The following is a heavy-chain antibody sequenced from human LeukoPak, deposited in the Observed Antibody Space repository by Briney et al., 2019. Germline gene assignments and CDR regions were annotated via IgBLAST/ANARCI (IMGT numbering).Heavy chain of an antibody. J-gene: IGHJ6*03. CDR2: IYPGDSDT. CDR3: ARHEHDYGGTDYYMDV. V-gene: IGHV5-51*01. Sequence: GESLKISCKGSGYSFTSYWIGWVRQMPGKGLDWMGIIYPGDSDTRYSPSFQGQVTISADKSISTAYLQWSSLEASDTALYYCARHEHDYGGTDYYMDVWGKGTTVTVSS. D-gene: IGHD4-23*01. CDR1: GYSFTSYW.